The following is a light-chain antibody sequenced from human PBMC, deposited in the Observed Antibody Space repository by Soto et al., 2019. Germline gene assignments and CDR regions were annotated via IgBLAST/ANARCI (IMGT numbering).Light chain of an antibody. Sequence: EIVLTQSPGTLSLSPGERATLSCRASQSVSSSFLAWYQQKPGQAPRLLIYGASSRATGIPDRFSGSGSGTNLTLTIRGWELEDFAVYYCQNYDNSPWTFGQGTKVEIK. J-gene: IGKJ1*01. CDR1: QSVSSSF. V-gene: IGKV3-20*01. CDR3: QNYDNSPWT. CDR2: GAS.